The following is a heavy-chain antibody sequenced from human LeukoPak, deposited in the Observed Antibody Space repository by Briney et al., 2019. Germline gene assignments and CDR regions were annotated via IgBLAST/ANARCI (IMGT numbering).Heavy chain of an antibody. J-gene: IGHJ3*02. V-gene: IGHV4-4*07. CDR2: IYTSGST. Sequence: SETLSLTCTVSGGSISSYYWSWIRQPAGKGLEWIGRIYTSGSTNYNPSLKSRVTMSVDTSKNQFSLKLSSVTAADTAVYYCARDARNSKERKLFGELLYGAFDIWGQGTMVTVSS. D-gene: IGHD3-10*01. CDR1: GGSISSYY. CDR3: ARDARNSKERKLFGELLYGAFDI.